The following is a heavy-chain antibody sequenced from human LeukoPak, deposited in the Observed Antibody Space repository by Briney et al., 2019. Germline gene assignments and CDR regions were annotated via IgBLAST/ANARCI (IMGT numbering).Heavy chain of an antibody. CDR3: ARDLSSITMIVVVMGLDY. V-gene: IGHV1-18*01. J-gene: IGHJ4*02. D-gene: IGHD3-22*01. CDR2: ISAYNGNT. CDR1: GYTFTSYG. Sequence: ASVTVSCKASGYTFTSYGISWVRQAPGQGLEWMGWISAYNGNTNYAQKLQGRVTMTTDTSTSTAYMELRSLRSDDTAVYYCARDLSSITMIVVVMGLDYWGQGTLVTVSS.